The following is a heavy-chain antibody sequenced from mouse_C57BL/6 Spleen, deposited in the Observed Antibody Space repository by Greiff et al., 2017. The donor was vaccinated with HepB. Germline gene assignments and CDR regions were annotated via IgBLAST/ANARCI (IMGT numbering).Heavy chain of an antibody. CDR1: GFTFSDYG. V-gene: IGHV5-17*01. CDR3: ARGVAPYFDY. J-gene: IGHJ2*01. D-gene: IGHD1-1*02. Sequence: EVHLVESGGGLVKPGGSLKLSCAASGFTFSDYGIHWVRQAPEKGLEWVAYISSGSSTIYYADTVKGRFTISRDNAKNTLFLQMTSLRSEDTAMYYCARGVAPYFDYWGQGTTLTVSS. CDR2: ISSGSSTI.